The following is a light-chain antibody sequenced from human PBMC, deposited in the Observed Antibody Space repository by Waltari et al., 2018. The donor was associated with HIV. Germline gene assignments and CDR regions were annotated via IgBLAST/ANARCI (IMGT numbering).Light chain of an antibody. CDR3: VAWDDSLSGFA. CDR2: RKC. J-gene: IGLJ1*01. V-gene: IGLV1-47*01. CDR1: NSTVGSKC. Sequence: QSVLTQPTSASGTLGQRVTISCPGSNSTVGSKCVYWDQQVTGTAPKQLIYRKCHRRSGVPDRFSASKSGASASLSISGLRSEDEADYYCVAWDDSLSGFAFGTGTKVTVL.